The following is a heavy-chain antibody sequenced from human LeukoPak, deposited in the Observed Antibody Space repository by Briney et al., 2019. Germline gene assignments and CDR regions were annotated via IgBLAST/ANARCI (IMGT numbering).Heavy chain of an antibody. CDR3: ARLRYYYESSGYRPYYFDY. D-gene: IGHD3-22*01. CDR1: GYSISSGYH. J-gene: IGHJ4*02. V-gene: IGHV4-38-2*01. Sequence: SETLSLTCAVSGYSISSGYHWGWIRQPPGKGLEWIGSIYHSGSTDYNPSLKSRVTMSVDTAKNQFSLSLTSVTAADTAVYYCARLRYYYESSGYRPYYFDYWGQGTLVTVSS. CDR2: IYHSGST.